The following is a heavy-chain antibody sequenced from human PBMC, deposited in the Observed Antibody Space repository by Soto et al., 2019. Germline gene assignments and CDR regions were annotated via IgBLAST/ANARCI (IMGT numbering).Heavy chain of an antibody. CDR1: GFTFSSYG. CDR2: IWYDGSNK. D-gene: IGHD6-13*01. CDR3: ARDVWGRPPIAAAGLGDAFDI. Sequence: GGSLRLSCAASGFTFSSYGMHWVRQAPGKGLEWVAVIWYDGSNKYYADSVKGRFTISRDNSKNTLYLQMNSLRAEDTAVYYCARDVWGRPPIAAAGLGDAFDIWGQGTMVTVSS. V-gene: IGHV3-33*01. J-gene: IGHJ3*02.